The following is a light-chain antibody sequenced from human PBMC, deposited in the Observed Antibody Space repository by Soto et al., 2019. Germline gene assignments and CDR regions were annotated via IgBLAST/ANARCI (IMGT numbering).Light chain of an antibody. CDR1: QSVSSY. V-gene: IGKV3-11*01. J-gene: IGKJ1*01. CDR2: DAS. Sequence: EIVLTQSPVTLSLSPGERATLSCRASQSVSSYLAWYQQKPGQAPRLFIYDASNRATGIPARFSGSGSGTDFTLTISSLEPEDFAVYYCQQRSNWPSTFGQGTKVDIK. CDR3: QQRSNWPST.